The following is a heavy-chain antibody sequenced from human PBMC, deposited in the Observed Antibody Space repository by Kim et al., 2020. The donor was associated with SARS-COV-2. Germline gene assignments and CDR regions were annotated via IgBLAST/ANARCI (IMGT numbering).Heavy chain of an antibody. Sequence: GGSLRLSCAASGFTFSSYSMNWVRQAPGKGLEWVSSISSSSSYIYYADSVKGRFTISRDNAKNSLYLQMNSLRAEDTAVYYCARDLGDYVWWWFDPWGQGTLVTVSS. J-gene: IGHJ5*02. CDR3: ARDLGDYVWWWFDP. D-gene: IGHD4-17*01. V-gene: IGHV3-21*01. CDR1: GFTFSSYS. CDR2: ISSSSSYI.